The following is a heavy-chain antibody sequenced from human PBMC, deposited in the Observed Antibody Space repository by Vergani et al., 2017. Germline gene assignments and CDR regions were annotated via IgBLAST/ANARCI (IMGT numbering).Heavy chain of an antibody. Sequence: EVQLVQSGAEVKKPGESLTISCKGSGYSFTSYWIGWVRQMPGKGLEWMGIIYPGDSDTRYSPSFQGQVTISADKSISTAYLQWSSLKASDTAMYYCARLTSYSVVVPAAIGWFDPWGQGTLVTVSS. CDR1: GYSFTSYW. D-gene: IGHD2-2*02. CDR2: IYPGDSDT. V-gene: IGHV5-51*03. J-gene: IGHJ5*02. CDR3: ARLTSYSVVVPAAIGWFDP.